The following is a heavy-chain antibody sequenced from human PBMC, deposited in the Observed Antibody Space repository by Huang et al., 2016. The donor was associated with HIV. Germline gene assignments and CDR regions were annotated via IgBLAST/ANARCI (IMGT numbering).Heavy chain of an antibody. J-gene: IGHJ3*02. Sequence: EVQLVQSGAEVKRPGESLKISCKGSRYNFAGYWIGWVHQMPGKGLEWMGSIYLDDSDASDSPSVQGQVTIAADTSLYSSYLQWTSLRASDTAIFYCARRRRGGFDIWGQGTLVTVSS. CDR2: IYLDDSDA. V-gene: IGHV5-51*03. CDR1: RYNFAGYW. CDR3: ARRRRGGFDI. D-gene: IGHD2-15*01.